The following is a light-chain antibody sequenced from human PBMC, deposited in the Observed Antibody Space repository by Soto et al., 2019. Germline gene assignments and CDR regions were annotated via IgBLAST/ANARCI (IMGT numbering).Light chain of an antibody. J-gene: IGKJ5*01. CDR2: AAS. V-gene: IGKV1-39*01. CDR1: QSISSY. CDR3: QQSYSTLT. Sequence: DVQMTPSPSSLSASVGNRVAITCRASQSISSYLKWYQQKPEEAPKLLIYAASSLQSGVPSRCSGSGAGTDFTLTISSLQPEDFATYYCQQSYSTLTFGQGTRLEIK.